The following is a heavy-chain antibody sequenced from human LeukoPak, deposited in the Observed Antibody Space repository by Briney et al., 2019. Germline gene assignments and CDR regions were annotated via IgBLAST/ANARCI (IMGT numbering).Heavy chain of an antibody. D-gene: IGHD5-12*01. V-gene: IGHV3-48*03. CDR2: ISSGGTTI. CDR3: ARQRLVATIFAFDI. J-gene: IGHJ3*02. CDR1: GFTLSSYE. Sequence: GGSLRLSCAASGFTLSSYEMNWVRQAPGKGLEWVSYISSGGTTIYCADSVKGRFTISRDNAKNSLYLQMNSLRAEDTAVYYCARQRLVATIFAFDIWGQGTMVTVSS.